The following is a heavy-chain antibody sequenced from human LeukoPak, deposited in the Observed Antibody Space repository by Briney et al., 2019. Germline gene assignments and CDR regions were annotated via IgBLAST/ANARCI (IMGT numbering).Heavy chain of an antibody. J-gene: IGHJ6*03. D-gene: IGHD2-2*01. V-gene: IGHV3-30*02. CDR2: IRYDGSNK. CDR1: GFTFSSYG. CDR3: AKDRGRCSSTSCGPYYYYYMDV. Sequence: PGGSLRLSCAASGFTFSSYGMHWVRQAPGKGLEWVAFIRYDGSNKYYADSVKGRFTISRDNSKNTLYLQMNSLRAEDTAVYYCAKDRGRCSSTSCGPYYYYYMDVWGKGTTVTISS.